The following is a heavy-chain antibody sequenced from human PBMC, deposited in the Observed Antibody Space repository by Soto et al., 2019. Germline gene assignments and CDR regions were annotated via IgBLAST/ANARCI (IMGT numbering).Heavy chain of an antibody. V-gene: IGHV4-34*01. Sequence: PAETLYPTCAVYGGSFSGCCWSWISQPPGKGLECIGEINHSGSTNYNPSLKSRVTISVDTSKKQFSLKLSYVTAADTAVYYCARGLSGYDYRYYYYGMDVGGQGTTVS. D-gene: IGHD5-12*01. CDR2: INHSGST. CDR1: GGSFSGCC. J-gene: IGHJ6*02. CDR3: ARGLSGYDYRYYYYGMDV.